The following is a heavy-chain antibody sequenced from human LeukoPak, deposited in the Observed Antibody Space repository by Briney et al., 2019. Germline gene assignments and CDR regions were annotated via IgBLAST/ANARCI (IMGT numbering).Heavy chain of an antibody. Sequence: RGSLRLSCAASGFTFSSYSMHCVPHAPGEGLRCVSRIKIDGSETSYADSVKGRFTISRDNARNTLYLQMNSLRPEDTAIYYCASDRVFYGLDVWGQGTTVTVSS. CDR2: IKIDGSET. CDR1: GFTFSSYS. J-gene: IGHJ6*02. CDR3: ASDRVFYGLDV. V-gene: IGHV3-74*01.